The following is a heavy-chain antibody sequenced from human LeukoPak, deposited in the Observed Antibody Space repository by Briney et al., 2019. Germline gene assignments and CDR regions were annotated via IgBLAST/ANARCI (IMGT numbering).Heavy chain of an antibody. J-gene: IGHJ6*02. CDR2: IRWNSGIV. V-gene: IGHV3-9*01. CDR3: AKVVDSGYDSYYYYGMDV. Sequence: GRSQRLFCAAYGFTLDDKGMGWARHDPGKGMGWDSGIRWNSGIVGYADSVNGRFTISRDNAKISLYLQMNSLRAEDTALYYCAKVVDSGYDSYYYYGMDVWGQGTTVTVSS. D-gene: IGHD5-12*01. CDR1: GFTLDDKG.